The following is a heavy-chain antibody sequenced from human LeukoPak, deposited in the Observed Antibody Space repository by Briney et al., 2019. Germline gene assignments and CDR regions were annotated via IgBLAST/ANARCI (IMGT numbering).Heavy chain of an antibody. CDR3: ARDSQYSSGWYEHYYYMDV. CDR2: IIPIFGTA. D-gene: IGHD6-19*01. Sequence: SVKVSCKASGYTFTSYDISWVRQAPGQGLEWMGGIIPIFGTANYAQKFQGRVTITTDESTSTAYMELSSLRSEDTAVYYCARDSQYSSGWYEHYYYMDVWGKGTTVTVSS. J-gene: IGHJ6*03. V-gene: IGHV1-69*05. CDR1: GYTFTSYD.